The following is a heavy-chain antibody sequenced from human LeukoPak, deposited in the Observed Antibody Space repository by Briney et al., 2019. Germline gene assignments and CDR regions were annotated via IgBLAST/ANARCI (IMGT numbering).Heavy chain of an antibody. V-gene: IGHV3-74*01. CDR3: ARDVPHNWFDT. CDR1: GITFVNNW. CDR2: INSDGGGA. J-gene: IGHJ5*02. Sequence: SGGALRLSCAASGITFVNNWMNWVRQGPGKGLVWISRINSDGGGAIYADSVKGRFTVSRDNAKNTLYLQMNSLRAEDTAVYYCARDVPHNWFDTWGQGTLVTVSS.